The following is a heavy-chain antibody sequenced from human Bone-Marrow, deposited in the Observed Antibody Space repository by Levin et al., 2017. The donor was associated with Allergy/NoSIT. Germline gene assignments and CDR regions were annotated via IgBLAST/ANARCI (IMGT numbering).Heavy chain of an antibody. CDR1: GYTFTSFD. CDR3: ASGALGSGYLCDY. D-gene: IGHD5-12*01. V-gene: IGHV1-8*01. Sequence: GESLKISCKTSGYTFTSFDINWVRQATGQGLEWMGWMYPNSDNAGYAQKFQGRVTMTRNTSISTAYMELSSLRSEDTAIYYCASGALGSGYLCDYRGQGALVTVSS. J-gene: IGHJ4*02. CDR2: MYPNSDNA.